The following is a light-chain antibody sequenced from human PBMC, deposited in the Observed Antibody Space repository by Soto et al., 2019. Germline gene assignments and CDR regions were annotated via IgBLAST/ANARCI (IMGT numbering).Light chain of an antibody. V-gene: IGLV2-8*01. CDR3: ATWDSALSAGV. J-gene: IGLJ7*01. Sequence: QSVLTQPPSASGSPGQSVTISCTGTTRDVGGYNYVSWYQQHPGQAPKLIIYEVVKRPSGVPDRISGSKSGNTASLTVSGLQIEDEADYYCATWDSALSAGVFGGGTQLTVL. CDR1: TRDVGGYNY. CDR2: EVV.